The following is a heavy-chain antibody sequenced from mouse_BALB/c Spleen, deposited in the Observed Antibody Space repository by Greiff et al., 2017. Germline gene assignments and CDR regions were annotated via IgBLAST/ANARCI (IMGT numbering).Heavy chain of an antibody. D-gene: IGHD3-3*01. Sequence: VQLQQSGPDLVKPSQSLSLTCTVTGYSITSDYSWHWIRQFPGNQLEWMGYIHYSGSTNYNPSLKSRISITRDTSNNQFFLQLSSVTTEDTATYCCANGCDYWGQGTTLTVSA. CDR3: ANGCDY. CDR1: GYSITSDYS. CDR2: IHYSGST. V-gene: IGHV3-1*02. J-gene: IGHJ2*01.